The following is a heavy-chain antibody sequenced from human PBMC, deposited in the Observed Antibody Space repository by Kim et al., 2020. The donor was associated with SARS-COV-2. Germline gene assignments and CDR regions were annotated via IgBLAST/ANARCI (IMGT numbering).Heavy chain of an antibody. CDR2: IYYRGNT. CDR1: GGSINFYY. Sequence: SETLSLTCTVSGGSINFYYWSWIRQPPGKGLEWIGDIYYRGNTKYKASLKSRVTISVDTSKNQFSLKLLSVTAADTAVYYCAREAHYYDSSGLTGENWF. CDR3: AREAHYYDSSGLTGENWF. V-gene: IGHV4-59*01. J-gene: IGHJ5*01. D-gene: IGHD3-22*01.